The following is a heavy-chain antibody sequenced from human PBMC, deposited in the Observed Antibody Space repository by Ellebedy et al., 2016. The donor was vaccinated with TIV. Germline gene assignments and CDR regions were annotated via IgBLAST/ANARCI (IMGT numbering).Heavy chain of an antibody. D-gene: IGHD4-17*01. Sequence: PGGSLRLSCAASGFTFSSYPMNWVRQAPGKGLEWVSAISDTGGSTYYADSVKGRFTISRDNSKNTLYLQMNSLRAEDTAVYFCGTVATPFDYWGQGTLVTVSS. CDR3: GTVATPFDY. J-gene: IGHJ4*02. CDR2: ISDTGGST. CDR1: GFTFSSYP. V-gene: IGHV3-23*01.